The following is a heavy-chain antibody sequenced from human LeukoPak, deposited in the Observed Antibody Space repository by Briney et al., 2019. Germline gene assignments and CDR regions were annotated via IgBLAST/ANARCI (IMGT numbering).Heavy chain of an antibody. CDR1: GFTFSSYS. Sequence: GGSLRLSCAASGFTFSSYSMNWVRQAPGKGLEWVSSISSSSSYIYYADSVKGRFTISRDSAKNSLYLQMNSLRAEDTAVYYCARGFIAAAWDYMDVWGKGTTVTVSS. CDR3: ARGFIAAAWDYMDV. CDR2: ISSSSSYI. J-gene: IGHJ6*03. D-gene: IGHD6-13*01. V-gene: IGHV3-21*01.